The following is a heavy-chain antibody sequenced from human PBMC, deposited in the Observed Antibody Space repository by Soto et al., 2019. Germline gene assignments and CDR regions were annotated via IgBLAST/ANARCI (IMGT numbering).Heavy chain of an antibody. D-gene: IGHD3-9*01. J-gene: IGHJ6*02. CDR2: ISVSGTMR. CDR1: GFTVISYE. V-gene: IGHV3-48*03. CDR3: ATAGLTGTV. Sequence: GWSLRLSCAPSGFTVISYEMNWVRQAPGKGLEWVSYISVSGTMRFYADAVKGRFTISRDNTKKILYLQMNSLRAEDTALYYCATAGLTGTVWGQGTTVTVSS.